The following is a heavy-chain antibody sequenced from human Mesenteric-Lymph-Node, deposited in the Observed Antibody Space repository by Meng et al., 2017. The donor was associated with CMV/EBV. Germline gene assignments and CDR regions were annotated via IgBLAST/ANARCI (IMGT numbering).Heavy chain of an antibody. CDR3: ATGPSNYDFWSGLLGN. V-gene: IGHV3-23*01. J-gene: IGHJ4*02. CDR2: ISGGGDTT. D-gene: IGHD3-3*01. Sequence: GGSLRLSCAASGFTFRSYTLTWVRKAPGKGLERVSIISGGGDTTYYAASVTGRFNISRDNSKNTLYLQMDSLRVEDTAVYYCATGPSNYDFWSGLLGNWGQGTLVTVSS. CDR1: GFTFRSYT.